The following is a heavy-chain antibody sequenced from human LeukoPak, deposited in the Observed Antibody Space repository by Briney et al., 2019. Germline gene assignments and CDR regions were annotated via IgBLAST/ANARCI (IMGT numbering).Heavy chain of an antibody. J-gene: IGHJ4*02. V-gene: IGHV1-8*01. CDR1: GYTFTSYN. D-gene: IGHD6-19*01. CDR2: MNPNSGNT. Sequence: GASVKVSCKASGYTFTSYNTNWVRHATGQGLEWMGWMNPNSGNTGYAQKFQGRVTMTRNTSISTAYMELSSLRSEDTAVYYCARGLSSGWYSDYWGQGTLVTVSS. CDR3: ARGLSSGWYSDY.